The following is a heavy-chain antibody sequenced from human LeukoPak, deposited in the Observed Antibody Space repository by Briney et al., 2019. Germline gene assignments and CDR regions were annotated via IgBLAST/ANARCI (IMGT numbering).Heavy chain of an antibody. Sequence: SQTLSLTCTVSGGSISSGGYYWSWIRQHPGKGLEWIGYIYYSGSTYYNPSLKSRVTISVDTSKNQFSLKPSSVTAADTAVYYCARDQTRYSSSPTAHDAFDIWGQGTMVTVSS. J-gene: IGHJ3*02. V-gene: IGHV4-31*03. CDR1: GGSISSGGYY. CDR2: IYYSGST. CDR3: ARDQTRYSSSPTAHDAFDI. D-gene: IGHD6-6*01.